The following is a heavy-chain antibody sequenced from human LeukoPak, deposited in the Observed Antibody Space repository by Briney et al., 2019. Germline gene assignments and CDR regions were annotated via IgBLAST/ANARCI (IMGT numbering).Heavy chain of an antibody. CDR1: GFTFSSYG. V-gene: IGHV3-30*18. Sequence: GGSLRLSCAASGFTFSSYGMHWVRQAPGKGLEWVAVISYDGSNKCYADSVKGRFTISRDNSKNTLYLQMNSLRAEDTAVYYCAKDALGGYDSSGYFDYWGQGTLVTVSS. J-gene: IGHJ4*02. D-gene: IGHD3-22*01. CDR3: AKDALGGYDSSGYFDY. CDR2: ISYDGSNK.